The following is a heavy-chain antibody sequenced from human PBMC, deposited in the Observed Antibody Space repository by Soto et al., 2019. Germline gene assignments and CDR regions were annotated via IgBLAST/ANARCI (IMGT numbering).Heavy chain of an antibody. CDR2: ITISGNYI. D-gene: IGHD2-8*01. CDR3: AKVGVLRTNFRWFDL. V-gene: IGHV3-21*01. J-gene: IGHJ5*02. CDR1: GFAFQTYT. Sequence: EGQLVESGGGLVKPGGSLRLSCAASGFAFQTYTMEWLRQPPGKGLEWVSSITISGNYIYYADSVKGRFTISRDNGRNSVYLQMHSLRAADAAVYYCAKVGVLRTNFRWFDLWGQGTLVTVSS.